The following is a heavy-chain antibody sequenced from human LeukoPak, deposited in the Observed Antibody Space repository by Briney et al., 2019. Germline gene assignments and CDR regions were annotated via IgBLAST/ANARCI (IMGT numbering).Heavy chain of an antibody. J-gene: IGHJ4*02. D-gene: IGHD1-14*01. CDR2: ISYDGSNK. V-gene: IGHV3-30*16. Sequence: SCKASGYTFTGYYIHWVRQAPGQGLEWMAVISYDGSNKYYADSVKGRFTISRDNSKNTLYLQMNSLRAEDTAVYYCAKAEPIRAALPDYWGQGTLVTVSS. CDR3: AKAEPIRAALPDY. CDR1: GYTFTGYY.